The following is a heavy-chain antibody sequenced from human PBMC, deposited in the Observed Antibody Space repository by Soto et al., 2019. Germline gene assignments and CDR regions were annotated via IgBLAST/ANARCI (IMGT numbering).Heavy chain of an antibody. CDR2: ISTSGGYI. V-gene: IGHV3-21*01. J-gene: IGHJ1*01. CDR3: ARDTESNRYND. D-gene: IGHD1-20*01. Sequence: EVQLVESGGGQVKPGGSLRLSCAASGFTFSGYTVNWVRQAPGKGLEWVSSISTSGGYIFYADSVKGRFTISRDNAKNSLYLQLNSLRAEDTAVYYCARDTESNRYNDWGQGTLVTVSS. CDR1: GFTFSGYT.